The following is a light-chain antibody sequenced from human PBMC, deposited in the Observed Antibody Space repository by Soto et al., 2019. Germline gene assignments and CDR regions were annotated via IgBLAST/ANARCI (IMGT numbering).Light chain of an antibody. CDR1: SSDVGSGNR. CDR2: EVN. V-gene: IGLV2-18*02. Sequence: QSVLTQPPSVSGSPGQSVTISCTGTSSDVGSGNRVFWYQQPPGTAPKLMIYEVNNRPSGVPDRFSGSKSGNTASLTISGLQAVDEADYYCSSYTCIITYVFGSGTKLTVL. CDR3: SSYTCIITYV. J-gene: IGLJ1*01.